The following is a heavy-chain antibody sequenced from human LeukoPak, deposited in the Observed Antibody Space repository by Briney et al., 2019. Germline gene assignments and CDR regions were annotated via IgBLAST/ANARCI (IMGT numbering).Heavy chain of an antibody. J-gene: IGHJ6*02. CDR2: ISSSGSTI. Sequence: GRSLRLSCAAYGFTFSSYAMHWVRQAPGKGLEWVSYISSSGSTIYYADSVKGRFTISRDNAKNSLYLQMNSLRAEDTAVYYCARRWLQQGYYYGMDVWGQGTTVTVSS. CDR1: GFTFSSYA. V-gene: IGHV3-48*04. D-gene: IGHD5-18*01. CDR3: ARRWLQQGYYYGMDV.